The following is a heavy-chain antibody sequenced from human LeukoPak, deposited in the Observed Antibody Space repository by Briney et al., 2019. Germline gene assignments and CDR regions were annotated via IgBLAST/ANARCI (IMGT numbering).Heavy chain of an antibody. CDR1: GGSIISDTW. CDR3: ARDPGSYGDRFDY. V-gene: IGHV4-4*02. Sequence: SETLSLTCAVSGGSIISDTWWTWVRQPPGKGLEWIGQIHHRGITNYNPSPTGRVTISLDKSKSQFSLNLYSVTAADTAVYFCARDPGSYGDRFDYWGQGTLVTVSS. CDR2: IHHRGIT. D-gene: IGHD4-17*01. J-gene: IGHJ4*02.